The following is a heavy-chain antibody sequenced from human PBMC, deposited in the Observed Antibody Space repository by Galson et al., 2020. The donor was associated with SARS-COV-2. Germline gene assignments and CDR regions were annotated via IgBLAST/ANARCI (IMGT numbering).Heavy chain of an antibody. J-gene: IGHJ4*02. V-gene: IGHV3-21*01. Sequence: NSGGSLRLSCAASGLTFTTYSMSWVRQAPGQGLEWVSAISISGSYIYYADSVKGRFTISRDNAKKSLYLQMNSLRAEDTAVYYCATLVKVDSSTYLWYFESWGPGTLVTVSS. CDR2: ISISGSYI. D-gene: IGHD3-22*01. CDR3: ATLVKVDSSTYLWYFES. CDR1: GLTFTTYS.